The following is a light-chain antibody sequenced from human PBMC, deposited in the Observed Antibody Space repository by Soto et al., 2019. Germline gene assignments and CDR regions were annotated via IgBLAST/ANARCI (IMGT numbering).Light chain of an antibody. J-gene: IGLJ2*01. V-gene: IGLV4-69*01. CDR2: LNGDGSH. Sequence: QSVLTQSPSASASLGASVKLTCTLSSGHSSYAIAWHQQQPEKGPRYLMKLNGDGSHSKGDGIPDRFSGSSYGAERYLTISSLQSEDEADYYCQTWGTGVVFGGGTKLTVL. CDR1: SGHSSYA. CDR3: QTWGTGVV.